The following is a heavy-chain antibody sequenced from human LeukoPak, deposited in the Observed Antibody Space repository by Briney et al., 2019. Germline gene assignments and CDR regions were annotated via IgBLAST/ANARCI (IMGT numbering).Heavy chain of an antibody. D-gene: IGHD6-13*01. V-gene: IGHV4-34*01. CDR1: GGSFSGYY. J-gene: IGHJ3*02. Sequence: PSETLSLTCAVYGGSFSGYYWSWIRQPPGKGLEWIGEINHSGSTNYNPSLKSRVTISVDTSKNQFSLKLSSVTAADTAVYYCARGGGRRSWYYLHENAFDIWGQGTMVTVSS. CDR2: INHSGST. CDR3: ARGGGRRSWYYLHENAFDI.